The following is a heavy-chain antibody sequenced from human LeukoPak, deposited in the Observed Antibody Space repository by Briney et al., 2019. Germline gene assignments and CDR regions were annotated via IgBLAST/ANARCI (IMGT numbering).Heavy chain of an antibody. Sequence: ASVKVSCKASGYTFTSYGISWVRQAPGQGLEWMGWISAYNGNTNYAQKLQGRVTMTTDTSTSTAYMELRSLRSDDTAVYYCARDGPVLRFLEWLSSTTYYGMDVWGQGTTATVSS. CDR1: GYTFTSYG. D-gene: IGHD3-3*01. V-gene: IGHV1-18*01. CDR2: ISAYNGNT. J-gene: IGHJ6*02. CDR3: ARDGPVLRFLEWLSSTTYYGMDV.